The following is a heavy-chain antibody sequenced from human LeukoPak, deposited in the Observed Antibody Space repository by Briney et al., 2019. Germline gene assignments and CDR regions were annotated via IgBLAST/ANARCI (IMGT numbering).Heavy chain of an antibody. CDR2: INSDGSST. J-gene: IGHJ6*02. Sequence: GGSLRLSCAASGFTFSGYWMHWVRQAPGKGLVWVSRINSDGSSTNYADSVKGRFTISRDNAKNTLYLQMNSLRVEDTAIYYCARDRWAVAATGDYYYYGMDVWGQGTTVTVSS. CDR1: GFTFSGYW. D-gene: IGHD6-19*01. V-gene: IGHV3-74*01. CDR3: ARDRWAVAATGDYYYYGMDV.